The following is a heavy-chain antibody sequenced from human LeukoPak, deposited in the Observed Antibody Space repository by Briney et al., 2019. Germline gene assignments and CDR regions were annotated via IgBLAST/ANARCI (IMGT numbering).Heavy chain of an antibody. CDR1: GGSISGGDFY. V-gene: IGHV4-31*03. CDR2: IYYSGST. Sequence: SETLSLTCTVSGGSISGGDFYWTWIRQHPGKGLEWIGYIYYSGSTYYNPSLKSRLIISVDTSKNQFSLRLTSVTAADTAVYYCARDRVWLRFRGIDSWGQGTLVTVYS. J-gene: IGHJ4*02. D-gene: IGHD5-12*01. CDR3: ARDRVWLRFRGIDS.